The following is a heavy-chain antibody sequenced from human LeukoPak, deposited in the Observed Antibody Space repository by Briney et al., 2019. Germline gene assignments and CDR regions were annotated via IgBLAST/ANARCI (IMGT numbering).Heavy chain of an antibody. Sequence: GGSLRLSCAASGFTFSSYAMSWVRQAPGKGLEWVSDISGSGRGGSTHYADSVKGRFTISRDNAKNSLYLPMNSRRAEDTAVYYCARDPSMVERGAFDIWGQGTMVTVSS. V-gene: IGHV3-23*01. J-gene: IGHJ3*02. CDR2: ISGSGRGGST. CDR3: ARDPSMVERGAFDI. CDR1: GFTFSSYA. D-gene: IGHD1-1*01.